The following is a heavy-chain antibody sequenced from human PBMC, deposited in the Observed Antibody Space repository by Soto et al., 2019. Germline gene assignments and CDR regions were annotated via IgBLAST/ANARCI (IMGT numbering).Heavy chain of an antibody. V-gene: IGHV1-18*01. Sequence: QVQLVQSGGEVKKPGASVTVSCKASGYTFINYHITWVRQAPGQGLEWMAWINTYNGRTDYAQRFQGRVTMTRDTSTSTTYMELRNLGSDDTAVYFCAKSPRGEMATDWGQGTLVTVSS. D-gene: IGHD5-12*01. CDR3: AKSPRGEMATD. CDR1: GYTFINYH. CDR2: INTYNGRT. J-gene: IGHJ4*02.